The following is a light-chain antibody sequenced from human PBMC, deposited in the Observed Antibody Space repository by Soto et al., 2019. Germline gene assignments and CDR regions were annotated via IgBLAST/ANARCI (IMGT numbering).Light chain of an antibody. CDR1: SSNIGAGYD. J-gene: IGLJ1*01. Sequence: QPLLTQPPSVSGAPGQRVTISCTGSSSNIGAGYDVHWYQQLPGTAPKLLIYGNSNRPSGVPDRFSGSKSGTSASLAITGLQAEDEADYYCQSYDSSLSGFYVFGTGTKVTVL. V-gene: IGLV1-40*01. CDR2: GNS. CDR3: QSYDSSLSGFYV.